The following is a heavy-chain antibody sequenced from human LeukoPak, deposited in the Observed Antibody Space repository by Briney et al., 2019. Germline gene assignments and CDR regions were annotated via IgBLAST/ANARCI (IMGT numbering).Heavy chain of an antibody. CDR2: IIPILETT. D-gene: IGHD6-6*01. CDR3: ARGAAHAPTGAFVI. CDR1: GYTFTDYY. V-gene: IGHV1-69*13. Sequence: ASVTVSCKSSGYTFTDYYMHWVRQAPGQGLEWMGEIIPILETTNYAQTFQGRVTITAVESTSTAYMELSSLISDDTAVYYCARGAAHAPTGAFVIWGQGTMVTVSS. J-gene: IGHJ3*02.